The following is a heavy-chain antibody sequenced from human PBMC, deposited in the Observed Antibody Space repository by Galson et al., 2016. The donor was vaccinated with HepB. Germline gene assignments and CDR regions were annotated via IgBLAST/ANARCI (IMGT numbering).Heavy chain of an antibody. CDR1: GFSFSDYY. Sequence: SLRLSCAASGFSFSDYYMDWVRQAPGKGLEWVGRIRDIASSYITEYAASVKGRFTISRDDSKKSLYLQMNSLKTEDTAVYFCARGEKKFIDYWSWGPNTRYYYYGLDVWGQGTTVTVSS. J-gene: IGHJ6*02. V-gene: IGHV3-72*01. CDR2: IRDIASSYIT. D-gene: IGHD3-3*01. CDR3: ARGEKKFIDYWSWGPNTRYYYYGLDV.